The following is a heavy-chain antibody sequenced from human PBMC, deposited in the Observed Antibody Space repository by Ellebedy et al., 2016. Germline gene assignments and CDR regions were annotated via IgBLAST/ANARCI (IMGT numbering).Heavy chain of an antibody. J-gene: IGHJ4*02. Sequence: GESLKISCAASGFTFSSYAMHWVRQAPGKGLEWVSAISGSGGSTYYADSVKGRFTISRDNSKNTLYLQMNSLRAEDTAVYYCAKAGTWELLDYFDYWGQGTLVTVSS. CDR1: GFTFSSYA. CDR3: AKAGTWELLDYFDY. V-gene: IGHV3-23*01. CDR2: ISGSGGST. D-gene: IGHD1-26*01.